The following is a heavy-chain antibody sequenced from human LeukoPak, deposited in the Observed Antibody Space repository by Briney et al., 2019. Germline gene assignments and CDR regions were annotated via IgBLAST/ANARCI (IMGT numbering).Heavy chain of an antibody. D-gene: IGHD5-24*01. CDR2: IYYSGST. J-gene: IGHJ4*02. CDR3: ARDGYNYVDYFDY. V-gene: IGHV4-39*02. CDR1: GGSISSSSYY. Sequence: SETLSLTCTVSGGSISSSSYYWGWIRQPPGKGLEWIGSIYYSGSTYYNPSLKSRVTISVDTSKNQFSLKLSSVTAADTAVYYCARDGYNYVDYFDYWGQGTLVTVSS.